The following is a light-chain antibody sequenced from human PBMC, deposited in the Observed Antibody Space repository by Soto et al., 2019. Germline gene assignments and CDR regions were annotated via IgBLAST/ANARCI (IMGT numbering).Light chain of an antibody. CDR3: QQRSNWPIT. CDR1: QSVSSY. CDR2: DAS. J-gene: IGKJ5*01. V-gene: IGKV3-11*01. Sequence: IVLTQSPDTLSLSPGESAPLSCRASQSVSSYLAWYQQKPGQAPRLLIYDASNRATGIPARFSGSGSGTDFTLTISSLEPEDFAVYYCQQRSNWPITFGQGTRLEIK.